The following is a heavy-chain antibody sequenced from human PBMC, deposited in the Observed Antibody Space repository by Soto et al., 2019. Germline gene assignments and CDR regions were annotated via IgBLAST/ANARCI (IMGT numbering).Heavy chain of an antibody. Sequence: ASVKVSCKASGYTFTSYGISWVRQAPGQGXEWMGWISAYNGNTNYAQKLQGRVTMTTDTSTSTAYMELRSLRSDDTAVYYCARDRLRYFDWLLSDAFDIWGQGTMVTVSS. CDR3: ARDRLRYFDWLLSDAFDI. D-gene: IGHD3-9*01. V-gene: IGHV1-18*01. CDR2: ISAYNGNT. J-gene: IGHJ3*02. CDR1: GYTFTSYG.